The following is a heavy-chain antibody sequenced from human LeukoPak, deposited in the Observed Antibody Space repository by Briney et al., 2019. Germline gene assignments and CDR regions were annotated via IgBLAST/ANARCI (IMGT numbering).Heavy chain of an antibody. CDR2: VSGSGDST. CDR1: GFTFSSYA. J-gene: IGHJ4*02. CDR3: AKGPLSGSNFYFDY. Sequence: GRSLRLSCAPSGFTFSSYAINWVRQAPGRGLEWVSTVSGSGDSTYYADSVKGRFTLSRDNSKNTLYLQMNSLRAEDTAVYYCAKGPLSGSNFYFDYWGQGALVTVS. V-gene: IGHV3-23*01. D-gene: IGHD1-26*01.